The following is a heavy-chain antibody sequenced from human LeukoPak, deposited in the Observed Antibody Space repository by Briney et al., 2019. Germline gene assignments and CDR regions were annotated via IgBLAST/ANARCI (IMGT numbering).Heavy chain of an antibody. CDR3: ARDSGTTGEVKFDP. Sequence: SETLSLTCIVSGFSISIGYYWGWIRQPPGKGLECIGTIYHTGTTYYNPSLKSRVTISVDTSKNQFSLKLSSVTAADTAVYYCARDSGTTGEVKFDPWGQGTLVTVSS. J-gene: IGHJ5*02. D-gene: IGHD3-10*01. V-gene: IGHV4-38-2*02. CDR1: GFSISIGYY. CDR2: IYHTGTT.